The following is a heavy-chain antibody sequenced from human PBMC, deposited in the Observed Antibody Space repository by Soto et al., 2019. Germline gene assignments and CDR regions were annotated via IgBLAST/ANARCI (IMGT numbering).Heavy chain of an antibody. J-gene: IGHJ4*02. Sequence: XXMLCVRWTVCWDCMISREDFWGLIRKPRGKGLEWIGXIFYSXSPYYNKSLKXXVTISVDXXKNQFSLKMTSVTAADTALYYCARRYGWLYFDYWGQGSLVTVSS. V-gene: IGHV4-39*01. CDR1: WDCMISREDF. CDR3: ARRYGWLYFDY. D-gene: IGHD3-10*01. CDR2: IFYSXSP.